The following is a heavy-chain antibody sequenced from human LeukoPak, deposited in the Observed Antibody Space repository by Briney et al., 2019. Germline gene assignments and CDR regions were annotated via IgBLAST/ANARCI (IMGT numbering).Heavy chain of an antibody. Sequence: HPGRSLRLSCAASGFTFTNYGMHWVRQAPGKGLEWVAVIYYDGSNKYYADSVKGRFTISRDNSKNTLYVQMNSLRAEDTAVYYCAREGRAAAGLDHWGQGTLVTVSS. CDR3: AREGRAAAGLDH. V-gene: IGHV3-33*01. CDR2: IYYDGSNK. D-gene: IGHD6-13*01. J-gene: IGHJ4*02. CDR1: GFTFTNYG.